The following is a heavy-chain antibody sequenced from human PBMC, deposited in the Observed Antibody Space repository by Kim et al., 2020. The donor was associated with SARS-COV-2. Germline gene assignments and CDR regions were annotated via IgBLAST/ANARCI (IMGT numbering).Heavy chain of an antibody. J-gene: IGHJ4*02. D-gene: IGHD2-15*01. CDR2: INPNSGGT. V-gene: IGHV1-2*02. CDR1: GYTFTGYY. CDR3: ARERKRTYSNFDY. Sequence: ASVKVSCKASGYTFTGYYMHWVRQAPGQGLEWMGWINPNSGGTNYAQKFQGRVTMTRDTSISTAYMELSRLRSDDTAVYYCARERKRTYSNFDYWGQGTLVTVSS.